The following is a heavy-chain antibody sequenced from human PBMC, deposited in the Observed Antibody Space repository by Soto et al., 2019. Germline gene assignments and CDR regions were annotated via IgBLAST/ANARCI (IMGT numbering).Heavy chain of an antibody. CDR2: IYYSGST. V-gene: IGHV4-59*01. J-gene: IGHJ4*02. CDR3: ARGGVVAAHVFDY. D-gene: IGHD2-15*01. Sequence: SETLSLTCTVSGGSISSYYWSWIRQPPGKGLEWIGYIYYSGSTNYNPSLKSRVTISVDTSKNQFSLKLSSVTAADTAVYYCARGGVVAAHVFDYWGQGTLVTVSS. CDR1: GGSISSYY.